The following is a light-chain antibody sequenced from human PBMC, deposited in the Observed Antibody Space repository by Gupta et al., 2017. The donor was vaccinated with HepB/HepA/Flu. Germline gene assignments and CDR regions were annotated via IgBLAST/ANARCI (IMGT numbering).Light chain of an antibody. Sequence: SYVLTQPPSVSVAPGETARTTCGGDNIGSKSVYWYQQKPGQAPVLVVYDDSDRPSGIPERFSGSNSGNTATLTISRVEAGDEADYYCQVWDRSSDHVVFGGGTKLTVL. CDR1: NIGSKS. J-gene: IGLJ2*01. CDR3: QVWDRSSDHVV. V-gene: IGLV3-21*02. CDR2: DDS.